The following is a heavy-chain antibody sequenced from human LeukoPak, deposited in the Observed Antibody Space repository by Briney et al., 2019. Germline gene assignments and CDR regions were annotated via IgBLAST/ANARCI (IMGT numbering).Heavy chain of an antibody. CDR1: GYTFTSYD. J-gene: IGHJ5*02. Sequence: ASVKVSCKASGYTFTSYDINWVRQATGQGLEWMGWMNPNSGNTGYALKFQGRVTMTRNTSISTAYMELSSLRSEDTAVYYCAMRHSSSWHNWFDPWGQGTLVTVSS. CDR3: AMRHSSSWHNWFDP. D-gene: IGHD6-13*01. CDR2: MNPNSGNT. V-gene: IGHV1-8*01.